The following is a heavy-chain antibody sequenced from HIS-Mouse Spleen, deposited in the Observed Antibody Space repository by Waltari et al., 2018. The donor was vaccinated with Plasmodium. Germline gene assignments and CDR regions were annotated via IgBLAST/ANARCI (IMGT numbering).Heavy chain of an antibody. CDR3: ASSGSGSYYY. Sequence: QVQLQQWGAGLLKPSETLSLTCAVYGGSFSGYYWSWIRQPPGKGLEWIGEINHSGSTNYNPTLKSRVTISVGTSKNQFSLKLSSVTAADTAVYYCASSGSGSYYYWGQGTLVTVSS. D-gene: IGHD3-10*01. CDR2: INHSGST. J-gene: IGHJ4*02. V-gene: IGHV4-34*01. CDR1: GGSFSGYY.